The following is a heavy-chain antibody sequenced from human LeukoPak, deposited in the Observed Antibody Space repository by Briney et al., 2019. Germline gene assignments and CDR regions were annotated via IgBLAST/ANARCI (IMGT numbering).Heavy chain of an antibody. CDR3: ARVVGLTGYSSSWYSGYYYYMDV. V-gene: IGHV1-69*06. D-gene: IGHD6-13*01. J-gene: IGHJ6*03. Sequence: ASVKVSRKASGGTFSSYAISWVRQAPGQGLEWMGGIIPIFGTTNYVQKFQDRVTITADKSTSTAYMELSSLRSEDTAVYYCARVVGLTGYSSSWYSGYYYYMDVWGKGTTVTVSS. CDR1: GGTFSSYA. CDR2: IIPIFGTT.